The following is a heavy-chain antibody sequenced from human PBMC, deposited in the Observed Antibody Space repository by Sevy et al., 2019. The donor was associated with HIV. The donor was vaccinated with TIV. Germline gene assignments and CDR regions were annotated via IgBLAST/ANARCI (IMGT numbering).Heavy chain of an antibody. Sequence: GGSLRLSCAASGFTFSSYGMHWVRQAPGKGLEWVAVIWYDGSNKYYADSVKGRFTISRDNSKNTLYLQMNSLRAEDTAVYYCARDLGAPRRSCYPELDYWGQGTLVTVSS. CDR1: GFTFSSYG. CDR3: ARDLGAPRRSCYPELDY. J-gene: IGHJ4*02. V-gene: IGHV3-33*01. D-gene: IGHD3-22*01. CDR2: IWYDGSNK.